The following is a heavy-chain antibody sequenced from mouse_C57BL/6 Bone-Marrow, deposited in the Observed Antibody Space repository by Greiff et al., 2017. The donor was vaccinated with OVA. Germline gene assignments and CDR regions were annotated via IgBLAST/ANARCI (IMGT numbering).Heavy chain of an antibody. D-gene: IGHD4-1*01. J-gene: IGHJ2*01. CDR1: GYTFTSSW. CDR3: ARSANWFFDY. CDR2: IDPSDSYT. Sequence: VQLQQSGAELVMPGASVKLSCKASGYTFTSSWMQWVKQRPGQGLEWIGEIDPSDSYTNYNQKFKGKSTLTVDKSSSTAYMQLSSLTSEDSAVYYCARSANWFFDYWGQGTTLTVSS. V-gene: IGHV1-69*01.